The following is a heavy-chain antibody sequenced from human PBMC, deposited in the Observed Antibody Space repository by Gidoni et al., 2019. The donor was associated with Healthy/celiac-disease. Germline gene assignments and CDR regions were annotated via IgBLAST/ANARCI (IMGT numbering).Heavy chain of an antibody. V-gene: IGHV3-23*01. CDR2: ISGSGGST. Sequence: EVQLLESGGGLVQPGGSLRLSCAASGFPLISYAMSWVRQAPGKGLEWVSAISGSGGSTYYADSVKGRFTISRDNSKNTLYLQMNSLRAEDTAVYYCAKAVRAVAGTEDGMDVWGQGTTVTVSS. CDR1: GFPLISYA. J-gene: IGHJ6*02. CDR3: AKAVRAVAGTEDGMDV. D-gene: IGHD6-19*01.